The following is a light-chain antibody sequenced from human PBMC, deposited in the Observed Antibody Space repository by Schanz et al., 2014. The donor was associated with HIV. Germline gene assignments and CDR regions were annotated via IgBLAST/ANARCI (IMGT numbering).Light chain of an antibody. J-gene: IGKJ4*01. V-gene: IGKV3-20*01. Sequence: VLTQSPATLSLSPGGRATLSCAASQRLSSSYLAWYQQKRDQPPRLVIYATSSRAAGIPDRFSGTGSGTDFTLTISRLEPEDFAVYFCQYFGNSGGTFGGGTKVEIK. CDR1: QRLSSSY. CDR2: ATS. CDR3: QYFGNSGGT.